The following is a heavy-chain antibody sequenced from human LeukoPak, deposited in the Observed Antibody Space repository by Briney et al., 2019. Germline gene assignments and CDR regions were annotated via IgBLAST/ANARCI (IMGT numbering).Heavy chain of an antibody. V-gene: IGHV3-69-1*01. Sequence: GGSLRLSCAASGFTFSSHAVNWVRQAPGKGLEWVSHIRSDGTITYADSVKGRFTISRDDAKTSVYLQMNSLRDEDTAIYYCARDNIWAFDMWGQGTMVTVSS. CDR2: IRSDGTI. D-gene: IGHD2/OR15-2a*01. CDR1: GFTFSSHA. J-gene: IGHJ3*02. CDR3: ARDNIWAFDM.